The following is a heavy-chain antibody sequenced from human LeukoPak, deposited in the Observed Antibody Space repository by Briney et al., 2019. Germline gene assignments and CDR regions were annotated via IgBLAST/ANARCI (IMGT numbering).Heavy chain of an antibody. V-gene: IGHV1-2*02. Sequence: ASVKVSCKASGYTFTGDYIHWVRQAPGQGLEWMGWINPNSGDTHYPQKFQGRVTMTSDTSISTAYTELSRLSPDDTAVYYCARDLRGNSMFFDYWGQGTLVTVSS. CDR2: INPNSGDT. D-gene: IGHD1-1*01. CDR3: ARDLRGNSMFFDY. J-gene: IGHJ4*02. CDR1: GYTFTGDY.